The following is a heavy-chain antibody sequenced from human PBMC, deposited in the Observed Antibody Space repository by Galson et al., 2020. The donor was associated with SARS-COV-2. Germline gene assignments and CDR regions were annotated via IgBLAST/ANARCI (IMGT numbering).Heavy chain of an antibody. Sequence: TGGSLRLSCAASGFTFSSYAMHWVRQAPGKGLEWVAVISYDGSNKYYADSVKGRFTISRDNSKNTLYLQMNSLRAEDTAVYYCARDDGGNSPYWGQGTLVTVSS. CDR2: ISYDGSNK. CDR3: ARDDGGNSPY. CDR1: GFTFSSYA. D-gene: IGHD2-21*02. V-gene: IGHV3-30-3*01. J-gene: IGHJ4*02.